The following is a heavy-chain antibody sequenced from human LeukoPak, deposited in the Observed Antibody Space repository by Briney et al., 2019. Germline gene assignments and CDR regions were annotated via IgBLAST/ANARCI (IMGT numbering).Heavy chain of an antibody. CDR3: ARGDCSGGSCYLSLTTIDY. V-gene: IGHV3-21*01. J-gene: IGHJ4*02. CDR2: ITSSSSYI. Sequence: GGSLRLSCAASGFTFSSNSMNWVRQAPGKGLEWVSSITSSSSYIYYADSVKGRFTISRDNAKNSLYLQMNSLRAEDTAVYYCARGDCSGGSCYLSLTTIDYWGQGTLVTVSS. CDR1: GFTFSSNS. D-gene: IGHD2-15*01.